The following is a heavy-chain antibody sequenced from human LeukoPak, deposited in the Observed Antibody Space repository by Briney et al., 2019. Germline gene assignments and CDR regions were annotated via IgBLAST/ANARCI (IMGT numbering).Heavy chain of an antibody. Sequence: ASVKVSCKASGYTFTGYYMHWVRQAPGQGPEWMGWINPNSGGTNYAQKFQGRVTMTRDTSISTAYMELSRLRSDDTAVYYCARGPHCSSTSCYSSWFDPWGQGTLVTVSS. CDR3: ARGPHCSSTSCYSSWFDP. D-gene: IGHD2-2*01. CDR1: GYTFTGYY. J-gene: IGHJ5*02. V-gene: IGHV1-2*02. CDR2: INPNSGGT.